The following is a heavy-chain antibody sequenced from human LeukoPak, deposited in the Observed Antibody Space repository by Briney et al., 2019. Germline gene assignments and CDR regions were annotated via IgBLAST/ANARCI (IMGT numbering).Heavy chain of an antibody. D-gene: IGHD1-26*01. V-gene: IGHV3-21*01. J-gene: IGHJ4*02. Sequence: PGGSLRLSCAASGFTFSNYDMSWVRQAPGKGLEWVSSISTTSDYIYYAGSVKGRFTVSRDNAKNSLFLQMNSLTAEDTAVYYCARGVGVTIRTSNFDYWGQGTLVTASS. CDR2: ISTTSDYI. CDR1: GFTFSNYD. CDR3: ARGVGVTIRTSNFDY.